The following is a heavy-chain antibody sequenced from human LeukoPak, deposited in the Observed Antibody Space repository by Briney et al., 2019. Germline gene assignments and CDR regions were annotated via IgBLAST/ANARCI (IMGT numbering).Heavy chain of an antibody. CDR2: IYYSGST. D-gene: IGHD2-15*01. V-gene: IGHV4-59*08. Sequence: PSETLSLTCTVSGGSISSYYLSWIRQPPGKGLEWIGYIYYSGSTNYNHSLKSRVTISVDTSKNQFSLKLSSVTAADTAVYYCARSSVVAATLIFDYWGQGTLVTVSS. CDR1: GGSISSYY. J-gene: IGHJ4*02. CDR3: ARSSVVAATLIFDY.